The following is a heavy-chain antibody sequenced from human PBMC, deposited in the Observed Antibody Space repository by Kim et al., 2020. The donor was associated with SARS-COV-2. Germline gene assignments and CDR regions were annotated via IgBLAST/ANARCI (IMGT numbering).Heavy chain of an antibody. D-gene: IGHD6-13*01. CDR1: GFTFSDSA. CDR3: TRVPPYSNSWWDAFDI. V-gene: IGHV3-73*01. CDR2: IRSKANSYAT. J-gene: IGHJ3*02. Sequence: GGSLRLSCAASGFTFSDSAMYWVRQASGKGLEWVGRIRSKANSYATAYAVSVKGRFIISRDDSKNTAYLQMNSLKTEDTAIYYCTRVPPYSNSWWDAFDIGGQGTMVTVSS.